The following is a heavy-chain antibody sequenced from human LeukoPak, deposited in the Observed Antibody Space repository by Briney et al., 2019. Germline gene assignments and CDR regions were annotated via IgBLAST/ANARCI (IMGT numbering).Heavy chain of an antibody. Sequence: PGGSLRLSCAASGISFRNAWMSWVRQAPGKGLEWIGRIKSKTDGGTTDYAAPVKGRFTISRDDSEDTVYMQMNSLKTEDTAVYYCTTFPQTYGSGNRDYWGQGTLVSVSS. CDR1: GISFRNAW. D-gene: IGHD3-10*01. V-gene: IGHV3-15*01. J-gene: IGHJ4*02. CDR3: TTFPQTYGSGNRDY. CDR2: IKSKTDGGTT.